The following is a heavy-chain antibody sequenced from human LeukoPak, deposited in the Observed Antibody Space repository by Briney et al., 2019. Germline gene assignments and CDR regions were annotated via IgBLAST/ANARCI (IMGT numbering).Heavy chain of an antibody. CDR3: ARQDRSSLPPGWFDP. CDR2: IYYSKNT. J-gene: IGHJ5*02. Sequence: SQTPSLTCSVSGDSTNSGNHYWSWIRQPPGKGLEWFGNIYYSKNTYYNPSLLGPAPISIDTSRNQCSRRVSSVTAADRAVYYCARQDRSSLPPGWFDPWGEGTLVIVSS. CDR1: GDSTNSGNHY. V-gene: IGHV4-39*01. D-gene: IGHD6-13*01.